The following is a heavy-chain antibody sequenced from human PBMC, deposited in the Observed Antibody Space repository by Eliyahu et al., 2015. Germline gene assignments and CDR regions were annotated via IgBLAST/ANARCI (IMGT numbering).Heavy chain of an antibody. CDR2: IWYDGSQT. V-gene: IGHV3-30*02. Sequence: QAQLEESGGGVVRPGGSLRLXCEASEFSFRSFHMYWVRQSPGKGLEWVAFIWYDGSQTLYADSVKGRFIVSRDNSKETLFLQMDNLRVDDTAVYYCATDYSSSGVPTWGQG. CDR3: ATDYSSSGVPT. J-gene: IGHJ5*02. D-gene: IGHD2-21*01. CDR1: EFSFRSFH.